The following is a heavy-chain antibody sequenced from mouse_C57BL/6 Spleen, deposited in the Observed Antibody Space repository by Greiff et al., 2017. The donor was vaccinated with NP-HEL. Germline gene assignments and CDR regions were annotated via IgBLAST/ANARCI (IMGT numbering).Heavy chain of an antibody. CDR2: IYPSDSET. V-gene: IGHV1-61*01. CDR3: ARRYPYYFDY. D-gene: IGHD1-1*01. J-gene: IGHJ2*01. CDR1: GYTFTSYW. Sequence: QVQLQQPGAELVRPGSSVKLSCKASGYTFTSYWMDWVKQRPGQGLEWIGNIYPSDSETHYNQKFKDKATLTVDKSSSTAYMQLSSLTSEDSAVYCCARRYPYYFDYWGQGTTLTVSS.